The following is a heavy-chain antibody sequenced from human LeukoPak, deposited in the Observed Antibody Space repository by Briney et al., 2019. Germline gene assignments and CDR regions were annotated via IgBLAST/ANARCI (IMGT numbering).Heavy chain of an antibody. CDR3: AQTVYDSSGYYFDY. CDR1: GGSISSSSYY. Sequence: SETLSLTCTVSGGSISSSSYYWGWIRQPPGKGLEWIGSIYYSGSTYYNPSLKSRVTISVDTSKNQFSLKLSSVTAADTAVYYCAQTVYDSSGYYFDYWGQGTLVTVSS. J-gene: IGHJ4*02. D-gene: IGHD3-22*01. CDR2: IYYSGST. V-gene: IGHV4-39*07.